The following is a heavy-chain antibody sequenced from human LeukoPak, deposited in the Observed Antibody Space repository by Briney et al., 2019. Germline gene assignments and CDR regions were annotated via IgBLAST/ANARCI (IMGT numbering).Heavy chain of an antibody. Sequence: PGGSLRLSCAASGFTFSSYAMSWVRQAPGKGLEWVSAISSSGGNTYYADSVKGRFTISRDNSNNTLYLQMNSLRAEDTAVYYCAKDLGNSYAFDIWGQGTMVTVSS. D-gene: IGHD4-23*01. CDR2: ISSSGGNT. V-gene: IGHV3-23*01. J-gene: IGHJ3*02. CDR1: GFTFSSYA. CDR3: AKDLGNSYAFDI.